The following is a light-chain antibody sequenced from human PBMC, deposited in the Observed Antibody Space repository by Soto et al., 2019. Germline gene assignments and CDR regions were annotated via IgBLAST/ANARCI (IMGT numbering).Light chain of an antibody. CDR3: QPRNAWPRNT. Sequence: EIVLAQFPATLSLSPGDRATLSCRASQSVPSYLAWYQQKPGQAPRLVVYDISNRATGIPARFTGSGSGTDFTLAISSLEPEDSAAYYCQPRNAWPRNTVGQGTKLEI. J-gene: IGKJ2*01. V-gene: IGKV3-11*01. CDR2: DIS. CDR1: QSVPSY.